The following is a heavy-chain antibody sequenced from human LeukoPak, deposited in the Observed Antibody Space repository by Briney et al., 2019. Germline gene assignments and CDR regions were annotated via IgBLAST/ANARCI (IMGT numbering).Heavy chain of an antibody. CDR1: GGNFISYA. D-gene: IGHD3-10*01. V-gene: IGHV1-69*05. CDR2: IIPMFGTS. J-gene: IGHJ4*02. CDR3: ARTSLEWFGELWKAPPDMNFDY. Sequence: ASVKVSCKASGGNFISYAVSWVRQAPGQGLEWMGGIIPMFGTSNYAQKFQGRVTITTDESTTTAYMELSSLRSEDTAVYYCARTSLEWFGELWKAPPDMNFDYWGQGTLVTVSS.